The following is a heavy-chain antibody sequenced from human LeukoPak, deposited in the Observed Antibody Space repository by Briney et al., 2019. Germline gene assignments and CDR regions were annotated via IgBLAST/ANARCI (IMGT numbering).Heavy chain of an antibody. CDR2: ISYDGSNK. J-gene: IGHJ6*03. Sequence: KPGGSLRLSCAASGFTFSSYAMHWVRQAPGKGLEWVAVISYDGSNKYYADSVKGRFIISRDNSKNTLYVQMNSLRAEDTAVYYCARGALYHMDVWGKGTTVTISS. CDR3: ARGALYHMDV. CDR1: GFTFSSYA. V-gene: IGHV3-30*04.